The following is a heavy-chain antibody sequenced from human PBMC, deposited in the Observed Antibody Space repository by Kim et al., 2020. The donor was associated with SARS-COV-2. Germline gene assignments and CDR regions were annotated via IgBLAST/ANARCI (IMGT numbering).Heavy chain of an antibody. D-gene: IGHD2-2*01. V-gene: IGHV1-69*01. CDR3: ARRPQLPKQYYFDY. J-gene: IGHJ4*02. Sequence: AQKFQGRVTITADESTSTAYMELSSLRSEDTAVYYCARRPQLPKQYYFDYWGQGTLVTVSS.